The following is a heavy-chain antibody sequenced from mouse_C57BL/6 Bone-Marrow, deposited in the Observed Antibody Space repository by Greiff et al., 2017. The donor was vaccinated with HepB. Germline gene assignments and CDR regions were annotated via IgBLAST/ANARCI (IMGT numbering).Heavy chain of an antibody. CDR3: ARSGLRRGYFDY. D-gene: IGHD2-4*01. Sequence: VQLKESGAELVRPGASVKLSCKASGYTFTDYYINWVKQRPGQGLEWIARIYPGSGNTYYNEKFKGKATLTAEKSSSTAYMQLSSLTSEDSAVYFCARSGLRRGYFDYWGQGTTLTVSS. V-gene: IGHV1-76*01. J-gene: IGHJ2*01. CDR1: GYTFTDYY. CDR2: IYPGSGNT.